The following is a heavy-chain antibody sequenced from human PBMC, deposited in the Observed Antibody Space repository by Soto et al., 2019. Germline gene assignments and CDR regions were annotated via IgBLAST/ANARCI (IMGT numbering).Heavy chain of an antibody. V-gene: IGHV1-8*01. D-gene: IGHD3-22*01. J-gene: IGHJ4*02. CDR3: ARDSAYYYDSSASIGGPDY. CDR1: GYTFTSYD. CDR2: MNPNSGNT. Sequence: ASVKVSCKASGYTFTSYDINWVRQATGQGLEWMGWMNPNSGNTGYAQKFQGRVTMTRNTSISTAYMELSSLRSEDTAVYYCARDSAYYYDSSASIGGPDYWGQGTLVTVSS.